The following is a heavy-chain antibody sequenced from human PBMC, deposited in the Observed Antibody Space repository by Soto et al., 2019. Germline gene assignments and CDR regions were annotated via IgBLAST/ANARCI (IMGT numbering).Heavy chain of an antibody. CDR3: ARDPPTGTTLDWFDS. CDR2: ISSSGSFM. Sequence: EVQLVESGGGLVKPGGSLRLSCAASGFTFSSDSMGWVRQAPGKGLEWVSSISSSGSFMNYADSVKGRFTISRDNATNSLYLQMSSLKDEDTAVYYCARDPPTGTTLDWFDSWGQGTLVTVSS. J-gene: IGHJ5*01. CDR1: GFTFSSDS. D-gene: IGHD1-7*01. V-gene: IGHV3-21*01.